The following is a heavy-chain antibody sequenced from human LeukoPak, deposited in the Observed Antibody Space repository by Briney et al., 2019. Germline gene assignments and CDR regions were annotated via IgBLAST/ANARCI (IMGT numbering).Heavy chain of an antibody. D-gene: IGHD3-10*01. CDR1: GFTFSSYW. J-gene: IGHJ3*02. CDR3: AKALDGSGRDAFDI. V-gene: IGHV3-7*03. CDR2: IKQDGSEK. Sequence: GGSLRLSCAASGFTFSSYWMSWVRQAPGKGLEWVANIKQDGSEKYYVDSVKGRFTISRDNAKNSLYLQMNSLRAEDTAVYYCAKALDGSGRDAFDIWGQGTMVTVSS.